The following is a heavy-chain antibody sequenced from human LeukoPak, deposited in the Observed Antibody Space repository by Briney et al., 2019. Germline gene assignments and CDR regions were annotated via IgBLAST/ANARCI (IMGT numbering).Heavy chain of an antibody. CDR2: ILHDGSNE. Sequence: PGRSLRLSCAASGFSFSNYAMHWVRQAPGKGLEWVAVILHDGSNEYYGDSVKGRFTISRDNAKNTLHLQMNSLRAEDTALYYCTRELTGYNDYWGQGTPVTVSS. CDR3: TRELTGYNDY. CDR1: GFSFSNYA. V-gene: IGHV3-30*07. D-gene: IGHD3-9*01. J-gene: IGHJ4*02.